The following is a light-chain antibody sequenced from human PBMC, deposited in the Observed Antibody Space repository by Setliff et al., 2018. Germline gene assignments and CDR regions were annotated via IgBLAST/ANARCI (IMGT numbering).Light chain of an antibody. Sequence: QSALTQPASVSGSPGQSIIISCIGSSRDVGSYDFVSWYQQHPGKAPKLIIYDVTGRPSGVSDRFSGSKSGNTASLTISGLQAEDEADYYCSSYTNSNTYVFGTGTKVTVL. CDR2: DVT. V-gene: IGLV2-14*03. J-gene: IGLJ1*01. CDR3: SSYTNSNTYV. CDR1: SRDVGSYDF.